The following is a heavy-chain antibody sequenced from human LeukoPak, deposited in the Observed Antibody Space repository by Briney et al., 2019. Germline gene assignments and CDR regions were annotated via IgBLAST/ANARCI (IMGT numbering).Heavy chain of an antibody. D-gene: IGHD4-17*01. CDR2: LKEDGNEK. J-gene: IGHJ4*02. CDR1: GFTFSTFW. V-gene: IGHV3-7*01. Sequence: GGSLRPSCAASGFTFSTFWMNWVRQAPGKGLEWVGNLKEDGNEKYYVDSVKGRFTISRDNAKNSLYLQMNSLRPEDTAVYYCARGHYGDYGWGQGTLVTVSS. CDR3: ARGHYGDYG.